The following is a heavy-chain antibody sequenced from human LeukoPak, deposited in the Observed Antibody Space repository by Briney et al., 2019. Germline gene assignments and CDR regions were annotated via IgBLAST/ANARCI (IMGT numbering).Heavy chain of an antibody. Sequence: PSETLSLTCAVYGGSFSGYYWSWIRQHPGKGLEWIGYIYYSGSTYYNPSLKSRVTISVDTSKNQFSLKLSSVTAADTAVYYCARSRLYQLPPDYWGQGTLVTVSS. J-gene: IGHJ4*02. V-gene: IGHV4-31*11. CDR1: GGSFSGYY. CDR3: ARSRLYQLPPDY. D-gene: IGHD2-2*01. CDR2: IYYSGST.